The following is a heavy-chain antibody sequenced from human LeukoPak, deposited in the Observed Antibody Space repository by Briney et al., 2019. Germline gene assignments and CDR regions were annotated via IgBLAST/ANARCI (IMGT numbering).Heavy chain of an antibody. J-gene: IGHJ6*02. CDR3: AGRATVTTPHYYYYGMDV. CDR1: GDSISSYY. Sequence: SETLSLTCTVSGDSISSYYWSWIRQPPGKGLEWIGYIYYSGSTNYNPSLKSRVTISVDTSKNQFSLKLSPVTAADTAVYYCAGRATVTTPHYYYYGMDVWGQGTTVTVSS. CDR2: IYYSGST. D-gene: IGHD4-11*01. V-gene: IGHV4-59*01.